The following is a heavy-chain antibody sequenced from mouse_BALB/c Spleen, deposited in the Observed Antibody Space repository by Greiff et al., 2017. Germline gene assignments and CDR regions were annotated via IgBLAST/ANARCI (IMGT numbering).Heavy chain of an antibody. CDR3: ARYSIYDGYYYAMDY. CDR1: GFTFSSFG. V-gene: IGHV5-17*02. D-gene: IGHD2-3*01. CDR2: ISSGSSTI. J-gene: IGHJ4*01. Sequence: EVKVVESGGGLVQPGGSRKLSCAASGFTFSSFGMHWVRQAPEKGLEWVAYISSGSSTIYYADTVKGRFTISRDNPKNTLFLQMTSLRSEDTAMYYCARYSIYDGYYYAMDYWGQGTSVTVSS.